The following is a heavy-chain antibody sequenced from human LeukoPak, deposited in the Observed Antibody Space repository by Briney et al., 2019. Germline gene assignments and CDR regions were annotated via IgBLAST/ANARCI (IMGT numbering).Heavy chain of an antibody. J-gene: IGHJ5*02. CDR2: ISSSSSYI. V-gene: IGHV3-21*01. Sequence: PGGSLRLSCAASGFTFSSYSMNWVRQAPGKGLEWVSSISSSSSYIYYADSVKGRFTISRDNAKNSLYLQMNSLRAEDTAVYYCATDPYSSRDPNNWFDPWGQGTLVTVSS. D-gene: IGHD6-13*01. CDR3: ATDPYSSRDPNNWFDP. CDR1: GFTFSSYS.